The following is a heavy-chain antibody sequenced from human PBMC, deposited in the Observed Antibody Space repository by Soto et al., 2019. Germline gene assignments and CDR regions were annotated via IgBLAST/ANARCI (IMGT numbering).Heavy chain of an antibody. J-gene: IGHJ6*02. CDR2: IWYDGSNE. CDR1: GFIFSNFG. V-gene: IGHV3-33*01. CDR3: ARDDIPGRAVATYGMDV. Sequence: GGSLRLSCAASGFIFSNFGMHWVRQAPGKGLEWVAVIWYDGSNEYYADSVKGRFTISKDNSKNTLYLQMNSLRAEDTAVYYCARDDIPGRAVATYGMDVWGQGTTVTVSS. D-gene: IGHD6-19*01.